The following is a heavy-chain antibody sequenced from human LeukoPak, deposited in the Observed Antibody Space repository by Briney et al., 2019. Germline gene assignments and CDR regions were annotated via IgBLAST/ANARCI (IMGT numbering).Heavy chain of an antibody. CDR3: ARGRGGLLWFGEFNS. CDR2: IKQDGSEK. CDR1: GFTFSSYW. Sequence: GGSLRLSWAASGFTFSSYWMNWVRQAPGKRREWVANIKQDGSEKHYVDSVKGRFTISRDNANNSLYLQMNSLRAEDTAVYYCARGRGGLLWFGEFNSWGQGTLVTVSS. D-gene: IGHD3-10*01. J-gene: IGHJ4*02. V-gene: IGHV3-7*01.